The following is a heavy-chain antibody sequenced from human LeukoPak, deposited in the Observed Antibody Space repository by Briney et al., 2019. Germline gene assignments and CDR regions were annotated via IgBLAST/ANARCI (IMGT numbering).Heavy chain of an antibody. CDR2: IYTSGST. CDR1: GGSISSYY. CDR3: ARQRYYYDSSGYSDAFDI. V-gene: IGHV4-4*07. Sequence: SETLSLTCTVSGGSISSYYWSWIRQPAGKGLEWIGRIYTSGSTNYNPSLKSRVTMSVDTSKNQFSLKLSSVTAADTAVYYCARQRYYYDSSGYSDAFDIWGQGTMVTVSS. D-gene: IGHD3-22*01. J-gene: IGHJ3*02.